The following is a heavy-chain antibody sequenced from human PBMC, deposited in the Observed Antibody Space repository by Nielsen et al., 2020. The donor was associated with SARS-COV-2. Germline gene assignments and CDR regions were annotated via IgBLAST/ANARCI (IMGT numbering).Heavy chain of an antibody. V-gene: IGHV1-3*04. CDR2: INSDSGNT. CDR1: GYNFVSYW. Sequence: GESLKISCKASGYNFVSYWIGWVRQDPGQRLEWMGWINSDSGNTKYSQKFRGRVTITRDTSASTAYMELSGLSSEDTAVYYCARSRGCSATSCFFDYWGQGALVTVSS. J-gene: IGHJ4*02. D-gene: IGHD2-2*01. CDR3: ARSRGCSATSCFFDY.